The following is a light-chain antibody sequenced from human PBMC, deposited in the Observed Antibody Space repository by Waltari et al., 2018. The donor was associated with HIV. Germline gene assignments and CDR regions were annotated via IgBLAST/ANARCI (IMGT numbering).Light chain of an antibody. J-gene: IGLJ2*01. Sequence: QSVLTQPPSASGTPGQRVTISCSGSSSHIGSDAVNWYQQFPGTAPKVLIYSNDQRPSGVPDRFSGSKSGTSASLAINGLQSEDEAEYYCVVWDARLNGLVFGGGTKLTVL. V-gene: IGLV1-44*01. CDR2: SND. CDR3: VVWDARLNGLV. CDR1: SSHIGSDA.